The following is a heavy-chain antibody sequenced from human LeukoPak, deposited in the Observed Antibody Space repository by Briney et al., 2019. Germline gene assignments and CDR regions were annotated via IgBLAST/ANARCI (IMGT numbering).Heavy chain of an antibody. CDR3: ARDGATSYYYYGMDV. Sequence: GGCLRLSCAASGFTFSSYSMNWVRQAPGKGLEWVSSISSSSSYIYYADSVKGRFTISRGNAKNSLYLQMNSLRAEDTAVYYCARDGATSYYYYGMDVWGQGTTVTVSS. CDR2: ISSSSSYI. J-gene: IGHJ6*02. V-gene: IGHV3-21*01. D-gene: IGHD1-26*01. CDR1: GFTFSSYS.